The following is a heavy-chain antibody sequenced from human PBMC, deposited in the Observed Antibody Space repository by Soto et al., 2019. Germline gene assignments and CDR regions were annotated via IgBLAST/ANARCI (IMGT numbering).Heavy chain of an antibody. J-gene: IGHJ5*02. CDR1: GYSFTSYW. V-gene: IGHV5-51*01. D-gene: IGHD2-2*01. CDR3: ARYPGRALGYCSSTSCYNWFDP. Sequence: GGSLRLSCKGSGYSFTSYWIGWVRQMPGKGLEWMGIIYPGDSDTRYSPSFQGQVTISADKSISTAYLQWSSLKASDTAMYYCARYPGRALGYCSSTSCYNWFDPWGQGTLVTVSS. CDR2: IYPGDSDT.